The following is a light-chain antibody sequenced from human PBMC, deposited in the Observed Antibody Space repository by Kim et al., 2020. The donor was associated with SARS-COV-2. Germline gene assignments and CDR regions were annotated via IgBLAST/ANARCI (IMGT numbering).Light chain of an antibody. CDR2: DVT. Sequence: QSALTQPRSVSGSPGQSVTISCPGTSSDVGGYDYVSWYQQHPGKAPKLIIYDVTKRPSGVPDRFSGSKYGNTASLTISGLQGEYEADYYCCSYANWYIAFGRGTQLTVL. V-gene: IGLV2-11*01. J-gene: IGLJ2*01. CDR1: SSDVGGYDY. CDR3: CSYANWYIA.